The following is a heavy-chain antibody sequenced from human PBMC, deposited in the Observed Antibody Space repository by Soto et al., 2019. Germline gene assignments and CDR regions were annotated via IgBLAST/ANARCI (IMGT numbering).Heavy chain of an antibody. CDR2: IWYDGSNK. CDR1: GFIFYNYA. D-gene: IGHD3-16*01. V-gene: IGHV3-30*04. CDR3: ASQMMTIGSFDY. Sequence: PGGSLRLSCAASGFIFYNYAMHWVRQAPGKGLEWVAVIWYDGSNKYYADSVKGRFTISRDNSKNTLYLQMNSLRTEDTAVYYCASQMMTIGSFDYWGQGTLLTVSS. J-gene: IGHJ4*02.